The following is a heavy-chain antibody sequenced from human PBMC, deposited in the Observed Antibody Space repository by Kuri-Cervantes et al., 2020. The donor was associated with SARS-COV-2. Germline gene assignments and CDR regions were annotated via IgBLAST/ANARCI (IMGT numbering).Heavy chain of an antibody. Sequence: ASVKVSCKASGGTFSSYAISWVRQAPGQGLEWMGIVNPSGGSTSYAQKFQGRVTMTRDTSTTTVYMELSSLRSEDTAVYYCARGGSYYLDEYYFDYWGQGTRVTGAS. V-gene: IGHV1-46*01. CDR2: VNPSGGST. J-gene: IGHJ4*02. D-gene: IGHD1-26*01. CDR3: ARGGSYYLDEYYFDY. CDR1: GGTFSSYA.